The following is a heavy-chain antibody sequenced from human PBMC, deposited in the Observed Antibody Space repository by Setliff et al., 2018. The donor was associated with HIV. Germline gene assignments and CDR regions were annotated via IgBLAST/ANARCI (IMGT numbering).Heavy chain of an antibody. CDR2: MSYTGTT. CDR1: GGSISSSSYY. V-gene: IGHV4-39*01. D-gene: IGHD3-22*01. Sequence: SETLSLTCSVSGGSISSSSYYWGRIRQPPGKGLDWIGSMSYTGTTYDNPSLKSRVTISVDTSKNQFSLKLTSVTAADAAVYFCAMGSSGYPFDYWGQGSLVTV. CDR3: AMGSSGYPFDY. J-gene: IGHJ4*02.